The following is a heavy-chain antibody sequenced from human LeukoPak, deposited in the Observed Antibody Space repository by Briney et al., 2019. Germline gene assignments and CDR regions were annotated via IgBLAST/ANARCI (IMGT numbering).Heavy chain of an antibody. Sequence: PSETLSLTCTVSAGSISSSSYSWGWIRQPPGKGLEWIGSIYYSGSTYYNPSLKSRVTISVDTSKNQFSLKLSSVTAADTAVYYCATGDGYNSPLPPYWGQGTLVTVSS. CDR1: AGSISSSSYS. CDR3: ATGDGYNSPLPPY. J-gene: IGHJ4*02. V-gene: IGHV4-39*01. D-gene: IGHD5-24*01. CDR2: IYYSGST.